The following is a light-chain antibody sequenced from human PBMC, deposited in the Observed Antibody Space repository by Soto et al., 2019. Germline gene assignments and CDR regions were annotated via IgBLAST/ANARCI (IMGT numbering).Light chain of an antibody. J-gene: IGLJ3*02. Sequence: QCVLTQPPSVSGAPGQKVTISCTRSSSNIGAAYDVHWYQHLPGTAPKLLIYGNNNRPSGVPDRFSGSKSGTSASLAITGLQAEDEADYYCQSYDSSLSGWVFGGGTKLTVL. CDR3: QSYDSSLSGWV. CDR2: GNN. V-gene: IGLV1-40*01. CDR1: SSNIGAAYD.